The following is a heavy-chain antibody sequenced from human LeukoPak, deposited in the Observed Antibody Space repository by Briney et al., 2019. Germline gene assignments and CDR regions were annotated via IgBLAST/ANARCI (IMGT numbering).Heavy chain of an antibody. Sequence: SETLSLTCTVSGGSISSSSYYWGWIRQPPGKGLEWIGSIYYSGSTYYNPSLKSRVTISVDTSKNQFSLKLSSVTAADTAVCYCARGVARYYYGSGSYSPYYFDYWGQGTLVTVSS. CDR2: IYYSGST. V-gene: IGHV4-39*01. D-gene: IGHD3-10*01. CDR3: ARGVARYYYGSGSYSPYYFDY. CDR1: GGSISSSSYY. J-gene: IGHJ4*02.